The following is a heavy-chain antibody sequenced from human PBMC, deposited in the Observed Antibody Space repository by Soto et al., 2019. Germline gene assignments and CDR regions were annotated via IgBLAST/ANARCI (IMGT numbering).Heavy chain of an antibody. J-gene: IGHJ4*02. D-gene: IGHD6-13*01. CDR1: GFTFSSYW. CDR3: ARANLAAAVDY. CDR2: IKQDGSEK. V-gene: IGHV3-7*01. Sequence: EVQLVESGGGLVQPGGSLRLSCAASGFTFSSYWMSWVRQAPGKGLEWVANIKQDGSEKYYVDSVKGRFTISRDNAKKSLYLQMNSLRAEDTSVYYCARANLAAAVDYWGQGTLVTVSS.